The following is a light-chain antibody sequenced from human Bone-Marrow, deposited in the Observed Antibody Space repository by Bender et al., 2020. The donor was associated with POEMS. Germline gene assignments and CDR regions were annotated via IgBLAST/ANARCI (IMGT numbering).Light chain of an antibody. CDR3: QSFDSSLSVV. Sequence: QSALTQPASVSGSPGQSITITCTGTTSDVAGYNYVSWYQQHPGRAPKLLIYDVTSRPSGISNRFSGSKSAYTASLTISGLQAEDEAEYYCQSFDSSLSVVFGGGTKLTVL. CDR1: TSDVAGYNY. J-gene: IGLJ3*02. V-gene: IGLV2-14*03. CDR2: DVT.